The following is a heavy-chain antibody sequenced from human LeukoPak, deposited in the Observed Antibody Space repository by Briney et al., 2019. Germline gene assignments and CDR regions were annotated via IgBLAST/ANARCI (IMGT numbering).Heavy chain of an antibody. CDR1: GFTFSRYW. Sequence: GGSLRLSCAASGFTFSRYWMSWVRQARGKGLEWVANIDQDGNEKNYVDSVKGRFPIARDNAKNSLYLQLNSLRAEDTAVYYCASLDANMVNGDYWGQGTLVTVSS. V-gene: IGHV3-7*01. CDR2: IDQDGNEK. D-gene: IGHD5-18*01. CDR3: ASLDANMVNGDY. J-gene: IGHJ4*02.